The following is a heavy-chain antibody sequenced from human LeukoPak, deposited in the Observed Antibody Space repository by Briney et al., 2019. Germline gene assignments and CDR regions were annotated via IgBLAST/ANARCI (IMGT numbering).Heavy chain of an antibody. J-gene: IGHJ3*02. D-gene: IGHD6-13*01. CDR3: ARDAARSSDSSSPHDAFDI. CDR2: ISAYNGNT. Sequence: VASVKVSCKASGYTFTSYGISWVRQAPGQGLEWMGWISAYNGNTNYAQKLQGRVTMTTDTSTSTAYMELRSLRSDDTAVYYCARDAARSSDSSSPHDAFDIWGQGTMVTVSS. V-gene: IGHV1-18*01. CDR1: GYTFTSYG.